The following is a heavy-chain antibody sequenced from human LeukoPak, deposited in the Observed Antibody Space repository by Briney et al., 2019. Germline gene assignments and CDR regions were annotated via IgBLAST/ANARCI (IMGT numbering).Heavy chain of an antibody. CDR1: GLTVSSNY. CDR3: AREGGSGSYLTS. D-gene: IGHD3-10*01. J-gene: IGHJ5*02. V-gene: IGHV3-66*01. Sequence: PGGSLRLSCAASGLTVSSNYMSWVRQAPGKGLEWVSVIYSGGTTYYADSVKGRFIISRDNSKNTLYLQMNSLRAEDTAVYYCAREGGSGSYLTSWGQGTLVTVSS. CDR2: IYSGGTT.